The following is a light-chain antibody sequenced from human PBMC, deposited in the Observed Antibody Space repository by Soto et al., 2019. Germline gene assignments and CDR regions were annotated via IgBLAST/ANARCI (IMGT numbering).Light chain of an antibody. Sequence: DIVMTQSPLSLPVTPGEPASTSCRSSQSLLHSNGYNYLDWYLQKPGQSPQLLIYLGSNRASGVPDRFSGSGSGTDFTLKISRVEAEDVGAYYCMQPLQSWTFGQGTKVDIK. V-gene: IGKV2-28*01. CDR1: QSLLHSNGYNY. CDR3: MQPLQSWT. J-gene: IGKJ1*01. CDR2: LGS.